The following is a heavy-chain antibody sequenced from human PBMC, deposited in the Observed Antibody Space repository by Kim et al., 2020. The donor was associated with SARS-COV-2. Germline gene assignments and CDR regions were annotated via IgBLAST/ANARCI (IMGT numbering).Heavy chain of an antibody. Sequence: SETLSLTCTVSGGSISSSSYYWGWIRQPTGKGLEWIGSIYYSGSTYYNPSLKSRVTISVDTSKNQFSLKLSSVTAADTAVYYCATYSSSWYADWFDPWGQGTLVTVSS. CDR2: IYYSGST. J-gene: IGHJ5*02. D-gene: IGHD6-13*01. V-gene: IGHV4-39*01. CDR3: ATYSSSWYADWFDP. CDR1: GGSISSSSYY.